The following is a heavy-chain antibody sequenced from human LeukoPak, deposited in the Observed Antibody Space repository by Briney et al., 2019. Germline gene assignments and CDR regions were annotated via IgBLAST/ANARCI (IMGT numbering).Heavy chain of an antibody. CDR2: IKSKTDGGTT. Sequence: GGSLRLSCAASGFTFSNAWMSWVRQAPGKGLEWVGRIKSKTDGGTTDYAAPVKGRFTISRDDSKNTLYLQMNSLKTEDTAVYYCSTWGLTAAGLFDSWGQGTLVTVSS. CDR1: GFTFSNAW. D-gene: IGHD6-13*01. CDR3: STWGLTAAGLFDS. V-gene: IGHV3-15*01. J-gene: IGHJ4*02.